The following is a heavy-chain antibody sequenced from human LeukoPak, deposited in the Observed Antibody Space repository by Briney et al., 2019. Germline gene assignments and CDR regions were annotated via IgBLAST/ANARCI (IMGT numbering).Heavy chain of an antibody. J-gene: IGHJ4*02. CDR3: ARTFGELSPFDY. V-gene: IGHV4-61*02. D-gene: IGHD3-10*01. CDR2: IYHSGST. Sequence: SQTLSLTCSVSSGSIGSGSYYWSWIRQSAGKEPEWIGSIYHSGSTYYNPSLKSRVTISVDTSKNQFSLKLSSVTAADTAVYYCARTFGELSPFDYWGQGTLVTVSS. CDR1: SGSIGSGSYY.